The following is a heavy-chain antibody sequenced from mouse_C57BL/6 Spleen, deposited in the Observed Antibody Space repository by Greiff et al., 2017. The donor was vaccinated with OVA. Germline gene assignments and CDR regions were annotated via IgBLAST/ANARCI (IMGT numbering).Heavy chain of an antibody. Sequence: QVQLQQPGAELVKPGASVKLSCKASGYTFTSYWMDWVKQRPGQGLEWIGNIYPSDSETHYNQKFKDKATLTVDKSSSTAYMQLSSLTSEDSAVYYCARGSGDFDYWGKGTLVTVSA. CDR2: IYPSDSET. CDR1: GYTFTSYW. V-gene: IGHV1-61*01. J-gene: IGHJ3*01. CDR3: ARGSGDFDY.